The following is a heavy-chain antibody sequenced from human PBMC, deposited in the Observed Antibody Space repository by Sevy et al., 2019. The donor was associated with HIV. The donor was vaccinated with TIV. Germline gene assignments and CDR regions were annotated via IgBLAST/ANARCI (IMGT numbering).Heavy chain of an antibody. CDR2: ISVSGGST. V-gene: IGHV3-23*01. CDR1: GFTFSSYA. J-gene: IGHJ6*03. D-gene: IGHD5-18*01. CDR3: AKDGRNTSMVNGFLGMYKLNYYYYMDV. Sequence: GGSLRLSCAASGFTFSSYAMSWVRQAPGKGLEWVSAISVSGGSTCYSDSVKGRFTISRDNSKNTLYLQMNSLRAEDTAVYYCAKDGRNTSMVNGFLGMYKLNYYYYMDVWGKGTTVTVSS.